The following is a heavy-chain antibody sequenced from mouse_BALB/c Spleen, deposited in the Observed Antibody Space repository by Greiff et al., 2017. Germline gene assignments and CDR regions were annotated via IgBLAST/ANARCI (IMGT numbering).Heavy chain of an antibody. V-gene: IGHV2-2*02. CDR3: ARNVPPTDWYFDV. J-gene: IGHJ1*01. D-gene: IGHD1-1*01. CDR2: IWSGGST. Sequence: VQRVESGPGLVQPSQSLSITCTVSGFSLTSYGVHWVRQSPGKGLEWLGVIWSGGSTDYNAAFISRLSISKDNSKSQVFFKMNSLQANDTAIYYCARNVPPTDWYFDVWGAGTTVTVSS. CDR1: GFSLTSYG.